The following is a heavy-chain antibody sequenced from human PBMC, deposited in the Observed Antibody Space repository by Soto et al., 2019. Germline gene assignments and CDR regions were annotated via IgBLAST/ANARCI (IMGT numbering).Heavy chain of an antibody. V-gene: IGHV3-30*18. CDR3: AKSPNWNDYWFDP. Sequence: GGSLRLSCAASGFTSSSYGMHWVRQAPGKGLEWVAVISYDGSNKYYADSVKGRFTISRDNSKNTLYLQMNSLRAEDTAVYYCAKSPNWNDYWFDPWGQGTLVTVSS. CDR1: GFTSSSYG. CDR2: ISYDGSNK. D-gene: IGHD1-1*01. J-gene: IGHJ5*02.